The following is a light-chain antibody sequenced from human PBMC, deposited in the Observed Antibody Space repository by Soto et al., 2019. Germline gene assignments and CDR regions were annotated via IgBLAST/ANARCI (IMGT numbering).Light chain of an antibody. CDR2: GAS. Sequence: EIVVTLSPATLSLSTRERSTLSSRASQSVSSNLAWYQQKPGQAPSLLIYGASTRATDIPPRFSGSGSGTEFTLTITSLQSEDFAVYYCQQYKNWPPLTFGGGTKVDI. V-gene: IGKV3-15*01. J-gene: IGKJ4*01. CDR1: QSVSSN. CDR3: QQYKNWPPLT.